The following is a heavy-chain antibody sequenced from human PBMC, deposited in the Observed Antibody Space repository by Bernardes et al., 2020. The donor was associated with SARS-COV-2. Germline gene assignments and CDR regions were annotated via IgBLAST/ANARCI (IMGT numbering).Heavy chain of an antibody. CDR3: ARGFRGFGDWARRDQ. Sequence: GGSLRLSCAASGFTFSDFYMSWFRQGPGWGLEWLAYIGSNDETIYYADSVKGRFTISRDNAKNSLYLQMNSLTADDTAVYYCARGFRGFGDWARRDQWGQGTLVTVSP. CDR1: GFTFSDFY. D-gene: IGHD3-10*01. CDR2: IGSNDETI. V-gene: IGHV3-11*01. J-gene: IGHJ4*02.